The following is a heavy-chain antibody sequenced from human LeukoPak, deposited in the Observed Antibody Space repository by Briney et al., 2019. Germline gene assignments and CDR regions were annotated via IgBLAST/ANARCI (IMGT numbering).Heavy chain of an antibody. J-gene: IGHJ6*03. D-gene: IGHD2-2*01. Sequence: SVKVSCKASGGTFSSYAISWVRQAPGQGLEWMGGIIPIFGTANYAQKFQGRVTITTDESTSTAYMELSSLRSEDTAVYYCARGGWCSSTSCFYYMDVWGKGTTVTVSS. CDR1: GGTFSSYA. CDR3: ARGGWCSSTSCFYYMDV. CDR2: IIPIFGTA. V-gene: IGHV1-69*05.